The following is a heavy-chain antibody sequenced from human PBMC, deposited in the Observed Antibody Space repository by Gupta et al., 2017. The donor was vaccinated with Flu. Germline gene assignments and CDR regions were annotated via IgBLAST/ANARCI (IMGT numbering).Heavy chain of an antibody. D-gene: IGHD4-11*01. Sequence: EVQLVESGGGLVKPGGSLRLSCAASGFTFSSYSMNWVRQAPGKGLEWVSSISSSSSYIYYADSVKGRFTISRDNAKNSLYLQMNSLRAEDTAVYYCARDRPVTVTTVAFDYWGQGTLVTVSS. CDR3: ARDRPVTVTTVAFDY. CDR2: ISSSSSYI. J-gene: IGHJ4*02. CDR1: GFTFSSYS. V-gene: IGHV3-21*01.